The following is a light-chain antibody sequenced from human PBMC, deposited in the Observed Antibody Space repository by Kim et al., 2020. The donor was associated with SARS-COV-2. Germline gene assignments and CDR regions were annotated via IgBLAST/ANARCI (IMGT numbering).Light chain of an antibody. CDR1: SNNVGNQG. V-gene: IGLV10-54*01. CDR3: SAWDRSLSSWV. J-gene: IGLJ3*02. Sequence: PTATLTCTGNSNNVGNQGAAWLQQHQGHPPKLLSYRNNNRPSGISERLSASRSGDTASLTITGLQPEDEADYYCSAWDRSLSSWVFGGGTQLTVL. CDR2: RNN.